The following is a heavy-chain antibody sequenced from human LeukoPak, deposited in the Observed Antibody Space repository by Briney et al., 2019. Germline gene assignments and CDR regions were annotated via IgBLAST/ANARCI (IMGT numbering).Heavy chain of an antibody. Sequence: GGSLRLSCAASGFTFSTYDMNWVRQAPGKGLEWVSSISSSGSYIYYADSLKGRFAISRDNDKNSLYLQMNNLRAEDTAVYYCAREDASSLDYWGQGILVTVSS. CDR3: AREDASSLDY. V-gene: IGHV3-21*06. CDR2: ISSSGSYI. CDR1: GFTFSTYD. D-gene: IGHD6-13*01. J-gene: IGHJ4*02.